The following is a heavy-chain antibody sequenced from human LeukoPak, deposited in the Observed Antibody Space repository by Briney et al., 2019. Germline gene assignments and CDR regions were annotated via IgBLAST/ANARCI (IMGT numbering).Heavy chain of an antibody. CDR2: IYYSGST. J-gene: IGHJ5*02. CDR3: ARDRADSSSWYWFDP. Sequence: SQTLSLTCTVSGGSISSGDYYWSWIRQPPGKGLEWIGYIYYSGSTYYNPSLKSRVTISVDTSKNQFSLKLSSVTAADTAVYYCARDRADSSSWYWFDPWGQGTLVTVSS. CDR1: GGSISSGDYY. V-gene: IGHV4-30-4*08. D-gene: IGHD6-13*01.